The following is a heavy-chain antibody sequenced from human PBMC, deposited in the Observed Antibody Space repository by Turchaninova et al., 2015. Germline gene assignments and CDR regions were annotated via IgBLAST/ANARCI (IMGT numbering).Heavy chain of an antibody. V-gene: IGHV4-39*01. CDR2: IYYSGST. J-gene: IGHJ4*02. CDR3: ASPMATSNFDY. Sequence: QLQLQGSGRGLVQPSETLSLPCACCGGSISSSGDYGGWIRQPPGKGLEWIGSIYYSGSTYYNPALKSRVTISVDTSKNQFSLKLSSVTAADTAVYYCASPMATSNFDYWGQGTLVTVSS. CDR1: GGSISSSGDY. D-gene: IGHD5-24*01.